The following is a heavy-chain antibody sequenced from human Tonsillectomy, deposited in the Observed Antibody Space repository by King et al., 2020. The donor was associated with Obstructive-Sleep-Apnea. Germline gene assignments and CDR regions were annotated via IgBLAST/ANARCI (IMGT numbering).Heavy chain of an antibody. CDR1: GFTFSRYW. Sequence: GGWGGGLGRPGGALRLSCAAAGFTFSRYWMHWVRQDPGKGLVWVSRINSDGSSTSYADSVKGRFTISRDNAKNTLYLQMTSLRAEDTAVYYCARGTPYHDYGDYWGQGTLVTVSS. CDR2: INSDGSST. V-gene: IGHV3-74*01. CDR3: ARGTPYHDYGDY. D-gene: IGHD2-2*01. J-gene: IGHJ4*02.